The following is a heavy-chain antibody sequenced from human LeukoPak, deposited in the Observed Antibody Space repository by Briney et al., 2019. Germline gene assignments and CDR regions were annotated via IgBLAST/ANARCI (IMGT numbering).Heavy chain of an antibody. Sequence: GASVKVSCKASGYTFTSYYMHWVRQAPGQGLEWMGIINPSGGSTSYAQKFQGRVTMTRDMSTRTVYMELSSLRSEDTAVYYCARDGGRNWFDPWGQGALVAVSS. CDR1: GYTFTSYY. V-gene: IGHV1-46*01. CDR3: ARDGGRNWFDP. D-gene: IGHD1-26*01. J-gene: IGHJ5*02. CDR2: INPSGGST.